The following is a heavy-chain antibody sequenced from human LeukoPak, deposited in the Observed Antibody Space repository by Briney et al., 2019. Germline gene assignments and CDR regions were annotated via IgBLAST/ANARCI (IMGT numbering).Heavy chain of an antibody. Sequence: GGSLRLSCAASGITFSGYGMHWVRQAPGKGPEWVALISYDGSKKYYADSVKGRFTISRDNSKNMLYLQMNSLRAEDTAVYYCVKGRISEDGLDFWGQGTLVTVSS. CDR2: ISYDGSKK. CDR1: GITFSGYG. D-gene: IGHD6-13*01. CDR3: VKGRISEDGLDF. V-gene: IGHV3-30*18. J-gene: IGHJ4*02.